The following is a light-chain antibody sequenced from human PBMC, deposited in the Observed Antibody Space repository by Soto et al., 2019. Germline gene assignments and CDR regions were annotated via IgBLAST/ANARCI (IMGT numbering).Light chain of an antibody. Sequence: DIQMTQTPSSRSASVGDRVTITCRASQGIGNDLGWYQKKAGKAPKRLIYAASTLQSGVPSRFSGSGSGTEFTLTISSLQPADFATYYCQRLYNYPFTFGPGTKVHIK. V-gene: IGKV1-17*01. CDR3: QRLYNYPFT. J-gene: IGKJ3*01. CDR2: AAS. CDR1: QGIGND.